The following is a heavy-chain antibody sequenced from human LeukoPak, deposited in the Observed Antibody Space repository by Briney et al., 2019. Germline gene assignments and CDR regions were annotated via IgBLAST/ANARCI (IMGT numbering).Heavy chain of an antibody. Sequence: SQTLSLTYTVSGGSISSGGYYWSWIRQHPGKGLEWIGYIYYSGSTYYNPSLKSRVTISVDTSKNQFSLKLSSVTAADTAVYYCASLPRGSSCLDYWGQGTLVTVSS. CDR3: ASLPRGSSCLDY. J-gene: IGHJ4*02. D-gene: IGHD6-13*01. CDR2: IYYSGST. CDR1: GGSISSGGYY. V-gene: IGHV4-31*03.